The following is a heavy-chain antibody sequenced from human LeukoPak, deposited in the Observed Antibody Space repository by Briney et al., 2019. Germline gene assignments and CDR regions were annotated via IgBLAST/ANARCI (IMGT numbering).Heavy chain of an antibody. CDR3: ARDPDYGDPE. CDR2: ITSSGSTT. Sequence: GGSLRLSRVASGFTFSDHYMSWFRLSPGKGLEWLSYITSSGSTTDYADSVKGRFTFSRDNAKNSMFLQMNSLRPEDTAVYYCARDPDYGDPEWGQGTLVTVSS. V-gene: IGHV3-11*01. CDR1: GFTFSDHY. J-gene: IGHJ4*02. D-gene: IGHD4-17*01.